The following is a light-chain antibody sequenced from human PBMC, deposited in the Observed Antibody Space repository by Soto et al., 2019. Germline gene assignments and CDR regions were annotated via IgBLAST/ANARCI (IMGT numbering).Light chain of an antibody. CDR1: QSVSSSY. Sequence: EIVLTQSPGTLSLSPGERATLSCRASQSVSSSYLAWYQQKPGQAPRLLIYGASSRATGIPDTFSGSGSGTDFNLTISRLEAEDFAVYYCQQYGSSPRYTFRQGTKLEIK. V-gene: IGKV3-20*01. CDR2: GAS. CDR3: QQYGSSPRYT. J-gene: IGKJ2*01.